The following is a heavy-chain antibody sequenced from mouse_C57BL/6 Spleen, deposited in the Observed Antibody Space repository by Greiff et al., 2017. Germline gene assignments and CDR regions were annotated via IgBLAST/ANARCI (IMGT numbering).Heavy chain of an antibody. V-gene: IGHV3-6*01. CDR2: ISYDGSN. J-gene: IGHJ3*01. CDR1: GYSITRGYY. Sequence: EVQLQESGPGLVKPSQSLSLTCSVTGYSITRGYYWNWIRQFPGNKLAWMGYISYDGSNNYNPSLKNRISITRDTSKNQFVLKLNTVTTEDTATYYCARDGAGTRAWFAYWGQGTLVTVSA. D-gene: IGHD4-1*01. CDR3: ARDGAGTRAWFAY.